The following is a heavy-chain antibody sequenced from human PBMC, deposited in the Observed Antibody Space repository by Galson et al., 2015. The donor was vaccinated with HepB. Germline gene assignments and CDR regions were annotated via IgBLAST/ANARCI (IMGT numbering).Heavy chain of an antibody. CDR3: ARDKVGWGYGDYNWFDP. V-gene: IGHV3-33*01. CDR2: IWYAGSNK. D-gene: IGHD4-17*01. Sequence: SLRLPCPASGFTFSSYGMHWFRQAAGKGLEWVAVIWYAGSNKYYADSVKGRFTISRDSSKNTLYLQMNSLRAEDTAVYYCARDKVGWGYGDYNWFDPWGQGTLVTVSS. CDR1: GFTFSSYG. J-gene: IGHJ5*02.